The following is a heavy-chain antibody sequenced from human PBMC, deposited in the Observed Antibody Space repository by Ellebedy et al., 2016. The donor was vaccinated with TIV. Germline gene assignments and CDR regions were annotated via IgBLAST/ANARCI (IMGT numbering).Heavy chain of an antibody. CDR1: GFTFSSFV. J-gene: IGHJ4*02. CDR3: AKDRALGYCTGGSCNTK. CDR2: ISGSGGST. D-gene: IGHD2-15*01. Sequence: PGGSLRLSCAASGFTFSSFVMSWVRQAPGKGLEWVSAISGSGGSTYYADSVKGRCTISRDISRNTLYLQMNSLRAKDTAVYYCAKDRALGYCTGGSCNTKWGQGTLVTVSS. V-gene: IGHV3-23*01.